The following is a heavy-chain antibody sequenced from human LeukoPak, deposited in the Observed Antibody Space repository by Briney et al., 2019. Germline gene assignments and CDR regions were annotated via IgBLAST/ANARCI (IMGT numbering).Heavy chain of an antibody. CDR1: GYTFTGYC. J-gene: IGHJ4*02. Sequence: ASVKVSCKASGYTFTGYCMHWVRQAPGQGLEWMGWINPNSGGTNYAQKFQGRVTMTRDTSISTAYMELSRLRSDDTAVYYCARDLGGGYSYGCDYWGQGTLVTVSS. CDR2: INPNSGGT. D-gene: IGHD5-18*01. V-gene: IGHV1-2*02. CDR3: ARDLGGGYSYGCDY.